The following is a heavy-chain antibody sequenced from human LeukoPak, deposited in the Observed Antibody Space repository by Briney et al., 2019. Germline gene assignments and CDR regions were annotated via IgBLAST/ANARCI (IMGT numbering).Heavy chain of an antibody. CDR3: ARDRAPQHYYYDSSGPGFDP. J-gene: IGHJ5*02. Sequence: SVKVSCKASGGTFSSYAISWVRQAPGQGLEWMGGIIPIFGTANYAQKFQGRVTITADESTSTAYMELSSLRSEDTAVYYCARDRAPQHYYYDSSGPGFDPWGQGTLVTVSS. V-gene: IGHV1-69*13. D-gene: IGHD3-22*01. CDR2: IIPIFGTA. CDR1: GGTFSSYA.